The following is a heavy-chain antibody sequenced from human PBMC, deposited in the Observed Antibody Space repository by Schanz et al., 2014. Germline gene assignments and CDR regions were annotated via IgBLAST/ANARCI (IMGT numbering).Heavy chain of an antibody. J-gene: IGHJ4*02. D-gene: IGHD4-17*01. CDR3: ARDAVTSVLTPGFYY. CDR1: GITLSGYG. V-gene: IGHV3-30*03. CDR2: ISFDGRNT. Sequence: QVQLVESGGGVVQPGRSLRLSCAASGITLSGYGPHWVRQAPGKGLEWVGFISFDGRNTGYADSVKGRFTISRDTPKNTLYVQMNSLRADDTAVYYCARDAVTSVLTPGFYYWGQGTLVTVSS.